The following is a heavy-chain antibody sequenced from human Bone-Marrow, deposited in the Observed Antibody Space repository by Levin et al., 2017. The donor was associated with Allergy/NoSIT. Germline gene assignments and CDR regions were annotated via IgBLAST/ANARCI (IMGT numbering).Heavy chain of an antibody. CDR2: ISPWGGGT. CDR3: AKPDDDFFSGSSFDY. D-gene: IGHD3-3*01. CDR1: GFTFSSYA. Sequence: PGGSLRLSCVASGFTFSSYAMNWVRQAPGKGLEWVSGISPWGGGTYYADSVKGRFTISRDNSQNTLYLQMNSLRAEDTAVYYCAKPDDDFFSGSSFDYWGQGILVTVSS. V-gene: IGHV3-23*01. J-gene: IGHJ4*02.